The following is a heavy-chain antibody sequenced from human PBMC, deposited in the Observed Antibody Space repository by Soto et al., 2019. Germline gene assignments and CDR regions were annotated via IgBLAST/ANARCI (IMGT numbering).Heavy chain of an antibody. V-gene: IGHV4-30-4*01. J-gene: IGHJ6*02. CDR3: ARDIVATIDYYYYYGMDV. CDR1: GGSISSGDYY. Sequence: QVQLQESGPGLVKPSQTLSLTCTVSGGSISSGDYYWSWIRQPPGKGLEWIGYIYYSGSTYYNPSLKRRVTISVDTSKNHFSLKLSSVTAADTAVYYCARDIVATIDYYYYYGMDVWGQGTTVTVSS. D-gene: IGHD5-12*01. CDR2: IYYSGST.